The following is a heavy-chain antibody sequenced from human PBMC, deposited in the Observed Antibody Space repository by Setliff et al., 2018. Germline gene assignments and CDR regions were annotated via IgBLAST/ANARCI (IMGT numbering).Heavy chain of an antibody. CDR2: IYYSGST. D-gene: IGHD1-20*01. Sequence: KPSETLSLTCTVSGYSISSGYYWGWIRQPPGKGLEWIGCIYYSGSTCYNPSLKSRVTISLDTSKNQFSLKLTSVTAADTAVYYCASGLNWLSSTEFDYWGQGTLVTVSS. CDR1: GYSISSGYY. J-gene: IGHJ4*02. CDR3: ASGLNWLSSTEFDY. V-gene: IGHV4-38-2*02.